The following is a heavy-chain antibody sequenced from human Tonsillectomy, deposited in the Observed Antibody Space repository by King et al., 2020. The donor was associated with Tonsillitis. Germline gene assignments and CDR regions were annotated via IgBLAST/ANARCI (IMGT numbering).Heavy chain of an antibody. D-gene: IGHD2-21*01. Sequence: QLQESGPGLVKPSETLSLTCTVSGGSISSSSYYWGWIRQPPGKGLEWIGSIYYSGSTYYNPSLKSRVTISVDTSKNQFSLKLSSVTAADTAVYYCARVKFNYYMDVWGKGTTVTVTS. J-gene: IGHJ6*03. CDR1: GGSISSSSYY. CDR2: IYYSGST. V-gene: IGHV4-39*01. CDR3: ARVKFNYYMDV.